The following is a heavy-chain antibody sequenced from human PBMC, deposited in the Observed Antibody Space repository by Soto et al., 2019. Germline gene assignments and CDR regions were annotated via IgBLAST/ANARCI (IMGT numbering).Heavy chain of an antibody. J-gene: IGHJ4*02. CDR3: ARVGVGATEFDY. CDR2: IYYSGST. D-gene: IGHD1-26*01. CDR1: GGSISSGGYY. V-gene: IGHV4-61*08. Sequence: PSETLSLTCAVSGGSISSGGYYWSWIRQPPGKGLEWIGYIYYSGSTNYNPSLKSRVTISVDTSKNQFSLKLSSVTAADTAVYYCARVGVGATEFDYWGQGTLVTVSS.